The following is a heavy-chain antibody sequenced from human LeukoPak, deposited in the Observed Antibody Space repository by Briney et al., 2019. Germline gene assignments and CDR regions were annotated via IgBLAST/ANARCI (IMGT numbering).Heavy chain of an antibody. J-gene: IGHJ6*04. CDR2: IYTSGST. CDR3: ARDQRYYYGSGSLYYGMDV. CDR1: GGSISSYY. D-gene: IGHD3-10*01. V-gene: IGHV4-4*07. Sequence: NPSETLSLTCTVSGGSISSYYWSWIRQPAGKGLEWIGRIYTSGSTNYNPSLKSRVTMSVDTSKNQFSLKLSSVTAADTAVYYCARDQRYYYGSGSLYYGMDVWGKGTTVTVSS.